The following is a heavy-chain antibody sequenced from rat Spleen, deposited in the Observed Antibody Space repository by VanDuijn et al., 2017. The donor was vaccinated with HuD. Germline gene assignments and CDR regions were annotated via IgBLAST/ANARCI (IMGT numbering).Heavy chain of an antibody. CDR2: ITSGGSNT. CDR1: GFTFGSFA. V-gene: IGHV5-25*01. J-gene: IGHJ2*01. D-gene: IGHD1-2*01. Sequence: EVQLVESGGGLVQPGRSLKLSCAASGFTFGSFAMAWVRQAPKKGLEWVATITSGGSNTYYPDSVKGRFTISRDNAKSTLYRQMDSLRSEDTATYYCAKNIYYSSYLYYFDYWGQGVMVTVSS. CDR3: AKNIYYSSYLYYFDY.